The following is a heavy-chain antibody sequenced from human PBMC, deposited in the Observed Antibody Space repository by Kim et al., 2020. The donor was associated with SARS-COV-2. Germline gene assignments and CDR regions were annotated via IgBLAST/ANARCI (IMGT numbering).Heavy chain of an antibody. J-gene: IGHJ4*02. D-gene: IGHD3-3*01. V-gene: IGHV3-48*03. CDR1: GFTFSSYE. CDR3: ASGEMALSFDY. Sequence: GGSLRLSCAASGFTFSSYEMNWVRQAPGKGLEWVSYISSSGSTIYYADSVKGRFTISRDNAKNSLYLQMNSRRAEDTAVYYCASGEMALSFDYWGQGTLVTVSS. CDR2: ISSSGSTI.